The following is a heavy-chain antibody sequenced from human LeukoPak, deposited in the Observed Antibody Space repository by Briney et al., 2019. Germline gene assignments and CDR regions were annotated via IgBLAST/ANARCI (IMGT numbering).Heavy chain of an antibody. CDR3: ARSDCSSTSCYSYWYFDL. D-gene: IGHD2-2*01. Sequence: ASVKVSCKASGYTFTSYGISWVRQALGQGLEWMGWISAYNGNTNYAQKLQGRVTMTTDTSTSTAYMGLRSLRSDDTAVYYCARSDCSSTSCYSYWYFDLWGRGTLVTVSS. CDR1: GYTFTSYG. J-gene: IGHJ2*01. V-gene: IGHV1-18*01. CDR2: ISAYNGNT.